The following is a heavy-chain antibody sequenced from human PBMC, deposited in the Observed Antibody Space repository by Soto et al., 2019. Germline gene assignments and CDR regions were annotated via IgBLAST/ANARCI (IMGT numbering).Heavy chain of an antibody. D-gene: IGHD3-10*01. CDR2: ISGTSTYI. Sequence: GGSLRLSCAASGFTFSRFTMNWVRQAPGKRLEWVSSISGTSTYIYYADSMKGRFTISRDNAKSSLYLQMNRLRAEDTAVYYCASALVGSGRYDGSFGNWGHGSLVTVSS. V-gene: IGHV3-21*01. J-gene: IGHJ4*01. CDR3: ASALVGSGRYDGSFGN. CDR1: GFTFSRFT.